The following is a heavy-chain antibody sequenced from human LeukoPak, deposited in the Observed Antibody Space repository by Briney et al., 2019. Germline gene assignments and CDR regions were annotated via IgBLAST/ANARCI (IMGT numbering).Heavy chain of an antibody. CDR1: GFTFDDYA. V-gene: IGHV3-9*01. CDR2: ISWNSGSI. Sequence: GRSLRLSCAASGFTFDDYAMHWVRQAPGKGLEWVSGISWNSGSIGYADSVKGRFTISRDNAKNSLYLQMNSLRAEDTAVYYCAKSGYARGEYFDYWGQGTLVTVSS. D-gene: IGHD3-22*01. CDR3: AKSGYARGEYFDY. J-gene: IGHJ4*02.